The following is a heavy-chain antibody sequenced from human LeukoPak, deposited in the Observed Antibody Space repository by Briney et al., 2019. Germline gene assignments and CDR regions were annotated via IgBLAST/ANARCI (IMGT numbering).Heavy chain of an antibody. J-gene: IGHJ4*02. D-gene: IGHD3-22*01. Sequence: ASVKVSCKASGYTFTSYDINWVRQATGQGLEWMGWMNPNSGNTGYAQKFQGRVTLTRSTSMSTAYMELSSLRSEDTAVYYCTRGHYYDSSAHYYLAPFDYWGQGTLVTVSS. CDR2: MNPNSGNT. V-gene: IGHV1-8*01. CDR3: TRGHYYDSSAHYYLAPFDY. CDR1: GYTFTSYD.